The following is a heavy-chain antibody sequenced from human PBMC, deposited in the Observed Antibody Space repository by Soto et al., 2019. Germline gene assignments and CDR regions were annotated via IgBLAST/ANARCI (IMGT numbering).Heavy chain of an antibody. V-gene: IGHV4-4*02. J-gene: IGHJ3*02. CDR3: ARVPGVVVSADDAFDI. Sequence: QVQLQESGPGLVKPSGTLSLTCAVSGGSVSSSNWWSWVRQSPGKGLEWMGEIYHSGSAHYNPSLQSPATISLDKSKNQFFLTLTAVTAADTAVYYCARVPGVVVSADDAFDIWCPGTRVIVSS. CDR1: GGSVSSSNW. D-gene: IGHD2-21*02. CDR2: IYHSGSA.